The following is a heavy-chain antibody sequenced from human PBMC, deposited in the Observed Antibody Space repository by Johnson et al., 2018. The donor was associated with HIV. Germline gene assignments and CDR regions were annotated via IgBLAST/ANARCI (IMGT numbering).Heavy chain of an antibody. D-gene: IGHD3-10*01. J-gene: IGHJ3*02. V-gene: IGHV3-30*09. CDR3: AVGIVLWFASEGDAFDM. CDR1: GFTFSSYA. Sequence: QVQLVESGGAVVQPGRSLRLSCVASGFTFSSYAMHWVRQAPGKGLDWVALISYDGSNKYFADSVKGRFAISRDNSKNTLYLQMNRLRADDTAVYYCAVGIVLWFASEGDAFDMWGQGTLVTVSS. CDR2: ISYDGSNK.